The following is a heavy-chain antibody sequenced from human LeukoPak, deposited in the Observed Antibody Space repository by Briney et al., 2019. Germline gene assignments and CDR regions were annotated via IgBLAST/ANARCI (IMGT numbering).Heavy chain of an antibody. Sequence: PGGSLRLSCTTSGFTFSYVGMHWVRQAPGKGLEWVAFIRYDGNNKYFTDSVKGRFTISRYNSKTTLYLQMDSLTPEDTAVYYCASRRDSDYFDYWGQGTLVTVSS. V-gene: IGHV3-30*02. CDR2: IRYDGNNK. J-gene: IGHJ4*02. CDR3: ASRRDSDYFDY. CDR1: GFTFSYVG.